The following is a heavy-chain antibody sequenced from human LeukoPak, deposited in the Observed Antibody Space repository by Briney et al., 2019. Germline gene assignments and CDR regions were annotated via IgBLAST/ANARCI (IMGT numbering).Heavy chain of an antibody. J-gene: IGHJ4*02. Sequence: GGSLRLSCAASGFTFSDYYMSWIRQAPGKGLEWVSYISNGGSSLYYADSVKGRFTISRDNAKNSLFLQVNSLRAEDTALYYCARVRVAGFSDFDHWGQGTLVTVSS. CDR1: GFTFSDYY. D-gene: IGHD6-19*01. V-gene: IGHV3-11*04. CDR3: ARVRVAGFSDFDH. CDR2: ISNGGSSL.